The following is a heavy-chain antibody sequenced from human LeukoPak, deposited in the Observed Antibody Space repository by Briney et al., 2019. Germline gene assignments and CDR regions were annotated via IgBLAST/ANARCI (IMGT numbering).Heavy chain of an antibody. CDR2: ISSSSSYI. J-gene: IGHJ4*02. CDR3: AKGPKQQLVGSRGKYFDY. CDR1: GFTFSSYS. Sequence: GGSLRLSCAASGFTFSSYSMNWVRQAPGKGLEWVSSISSSSSYIHYADSVRGRFTISRDNSKNTLYLQMNSLRADDTAVYYCAKGPKQQLVGSRGKYFDYWGQGTLVTVSS. D-gene: IGHD6-13*01. V-gene: IGHV3-21*04.